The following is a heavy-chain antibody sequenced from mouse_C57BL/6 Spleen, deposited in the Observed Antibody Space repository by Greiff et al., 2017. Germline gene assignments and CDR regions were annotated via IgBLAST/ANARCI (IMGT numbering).Heavy chain of an antibody. D-gene: IGHD1-1*01. CDR1: GYTFTSYW. CDR3: ARDNYGSSYVGYFDV. CDR2: IYPSDSET. J-gene: IGHJ1*03. Sequence: QVQLQQPGAELVRPGSSVKLSCKASGYTFTSYWMDWVKQRPGQGLEWIGNIYPSDSETHYNQKFKDKATLTADKSSSTAYMQLSSLTSEDSAVYYCARDNYGSSYVGYFDVWGTGTTGTVSS. V-gene: IGHV1-61*01.